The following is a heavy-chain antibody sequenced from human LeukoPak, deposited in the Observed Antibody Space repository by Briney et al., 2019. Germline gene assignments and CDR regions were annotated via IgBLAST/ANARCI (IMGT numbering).Heavy chain of an antibody. V-gene: IGHV4-39*07. J-gene: IGHJ4*02. CDR2: IYYSGST. Sequence: MASETLSLTCTVSGGSISSSSYYWGWIRQPPGKGLEWIGSIYYSGSTNYNPSLKSRVTISVDTSKNQFSLKLSSVTAADTAVYYCARGPISSLGFDYWGQGTLVTVSS. CDR1: GGSISSSSYY. CDR3: ARGPISSLGFDY.